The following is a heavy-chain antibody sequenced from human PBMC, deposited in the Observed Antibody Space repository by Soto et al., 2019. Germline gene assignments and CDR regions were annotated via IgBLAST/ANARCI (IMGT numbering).Heavy chain of an antibody. D-gene: IGHD6-13*01. Sequence: QVQLVQSGAEVRRPGSSVKVSCKASGGTFGSNAISWVRQAPGQGLEWMGNIIPIFGTINNAQKLQGTGTITADESTNTAYMELSSLRSEDTAVYYCAREGYTFGPGEVRGAFDIWGQGTMVTVSS. CDR2: IIPIFGTI. J-gene: IGHJ3*02. CDR1: GGTFGSNA. V-gene: IGHV1-69*15. CDR3: AREGYTFGPGEVRGAFDI.